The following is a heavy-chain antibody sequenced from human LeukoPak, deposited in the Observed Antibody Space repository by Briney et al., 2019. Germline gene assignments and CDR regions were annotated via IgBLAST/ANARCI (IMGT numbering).Heavy chain of an antibody. CDR3: ARLLCYCSSTSCYRALGCWFEP. Sequence: SETLSLTCIVSGGSISSSSYYWGWIRQPPGKGLEWIGCIYYSGITYYNPSLKSRVTISVDTSKSQFSLNLSSVTAADTAVYYCARLLCYCSSTSCYRALGCWFEPWGQGTLVTVSS. CDR2: IYYSGIT. CDR1: GGSISSSSYY. J-gene: IGHJ5*02. V-gene: IGHV4-39*01. D-gene: IGHD2-2*01.